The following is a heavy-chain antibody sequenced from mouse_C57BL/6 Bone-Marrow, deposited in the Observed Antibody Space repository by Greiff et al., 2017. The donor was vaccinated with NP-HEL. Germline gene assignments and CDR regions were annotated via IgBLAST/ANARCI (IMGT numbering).Heavy chain of an antibody. D-gene: IGHD2-4*01. V-gene: IGHV1-64*01. J-gene: IGHJ3*01. Sequence: VKLQQPGAELVKPGASVKLSCKASGYTFTSYWMHWVKQRPGQGLEWIGMIHPNSGSTNYNEKFKSKATLTVDKSSSTAYMQLSSLTSEDSAVYYCAREEGLRAWFAYWGQGTLVTVSA. CDR3: AREEGLRAWFAY. CDR2: IHPNSGST. CDR1: GYTFTSYW.